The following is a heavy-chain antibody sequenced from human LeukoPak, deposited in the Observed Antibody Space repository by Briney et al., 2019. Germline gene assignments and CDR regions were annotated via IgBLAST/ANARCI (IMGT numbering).Heavy chain of an antibody. CDR3: ARAPYYGSASYLPDY. CDR1: GGSFSRYY. D-gene: IGHD3-10*01. Sequence: SQSLSLTCSFHGGSFSRYYWTWISQPPAKGLEGMGEINHRGTTNYNPSLKSRVPISVGQANSHFSLNLQSVPAADTGVYYCARAPYYGSASYLPDYRGQGTLVTVSS. J-gene: IGHJ4*02. CDR2: INHRGTT. V-gene: IGHV4-34*01.